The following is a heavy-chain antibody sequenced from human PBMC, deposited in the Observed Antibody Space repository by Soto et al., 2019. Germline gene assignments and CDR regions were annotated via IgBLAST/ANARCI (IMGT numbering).Heavy chain of an antibody. J-gene: IGHJ4*02. Sequence: GGSLRLSCAASGFTFSDAWMSWVRQAPGKGLDWVGRIKSKSDGGTTEYAAPVRGRFTISRDDSKNTLYLQMNSLKTEDTAVYYCAKEVSPSSIAARPVPYYFDYWGQGTLVTVPQ. V-gene: IGHV3-15*01. CDR1: GFTFSDAW. D-gene: IGHD6-6*01. CDR3: AKEVSPSSIAARPVPYYFDY. CDR2: IKSKSDGGTT.